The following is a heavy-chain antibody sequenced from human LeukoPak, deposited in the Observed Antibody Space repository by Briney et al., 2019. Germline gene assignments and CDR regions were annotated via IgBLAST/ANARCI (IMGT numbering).Heavy chain of an antibody. Sequence: SETLSLTCTVSGGSINGYYWSWIRQSPGKGLEWIGYISYSGSTNYNPSLESRVTISVDTSKNEFSLKLSSVTAADTAVYYCAIDAGYRAFRLGEFSSNPRNHYYGLDDWGQGTMVTVSS. J-gene: IGHJ6*02. V-gene: IGHV4-59*01. CDR3: AIDAGYRAFRLGEFSSNPRNHYYGLDD. CDR2: ISYSGST. CDR1: GGSINGYY. D-gene: IGHD3-16*02.